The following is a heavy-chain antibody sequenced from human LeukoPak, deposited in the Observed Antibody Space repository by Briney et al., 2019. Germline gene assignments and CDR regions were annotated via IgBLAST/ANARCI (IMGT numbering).Heavy chain of an antibody. CDR3: ARDGDYDILTAYYRPYYFDY. Sequence: GGSLRLSCAASGFTFSSYEMNWVRQAPGKGLEWVSYISSSGSTIYYADSVKGRFTISRDNAKNSLYLQMNSLRAEDTAVYYCARDGDYDILTAYYRPYYFDYWGQGTLVTVSS. V-gene: IGHV3-48*03. CDR1: GFTFSSYE. CDR2: ISSSGSTI. D-gene: IGHD3-9*01. J-gene: IGHJ4*02.